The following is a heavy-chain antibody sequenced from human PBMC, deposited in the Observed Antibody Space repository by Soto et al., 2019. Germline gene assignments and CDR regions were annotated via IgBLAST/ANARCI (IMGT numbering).Heavy chain of an antibody. CDR1: GYTFTSYY. V-gene: IGHV1-46*01. J-gene: IGHJ6*02. CDR3: ARSIDGSGSYYTYGMDV. D-gene: IGHD3-10*01. CDR2: TNPSGGST. Sequence: ASVKVSCKASGYTFTSYYMHWVRQAPGQGLEWMGITNPSGGSTSYAQKFQGRVTMTRDTSTSTVYMELSSLRSEDTAVYYCARSIDGSGSYYTYGMDVWGQGTTVTVSS.